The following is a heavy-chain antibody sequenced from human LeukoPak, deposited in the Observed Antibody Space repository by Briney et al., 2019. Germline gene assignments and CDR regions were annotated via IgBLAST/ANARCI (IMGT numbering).Heavy chain of an antibody. J-gene: IGHJ1*01. CDR3: AKGTGGSSWSPNRD. D-gene: IGHD6-13*01. V-gene: IGHV3-23*01. CDR1: GFTFRDCA. Sequence: GGSLRLSCAASGFTFRDCAMTWVRQAPGKGLEWVSSIGSDDNKHYSESVKGRFAISRDNSKNTLFLQMSRLRAEDTAVYYCAKGTGGSSWSPNRDWGQGTLVTVSS. CDR2: IGSDDNK.